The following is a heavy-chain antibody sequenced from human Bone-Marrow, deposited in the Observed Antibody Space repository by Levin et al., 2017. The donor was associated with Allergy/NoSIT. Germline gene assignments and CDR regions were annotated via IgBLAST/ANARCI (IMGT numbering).Heavy chain of an antibody. D-gene: IGHD3-16*01. CDR2: ILYDGSEK. CDR3: AKGWTRGSSWYDS. V-gene: IGHV3-30*18. Sequence: GGSLRLSCAASGFNFLAYDMHWVRQAPGKGLQWLGVILYDGSEKYYAGSVKGRISISRDNSKKTLFLEMDSLRAADTAIYYCAKGWTRGSSWYDSWGQGTLVTVST. J-gene: IGHJ5*01. CDR1: GFNFLAYD.